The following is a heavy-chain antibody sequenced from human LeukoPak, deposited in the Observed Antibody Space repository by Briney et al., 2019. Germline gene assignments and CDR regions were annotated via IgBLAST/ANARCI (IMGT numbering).Heavy chain of an antibody. CDR1: GGSISSSSYY. D-gene: IGHD1-26*01. CDR2: IYYSGST. CDR3: ARLDSGSYPPDGGMDV. V-gene: IGHV4-39*01. Sequence: PSETLSLTCTVSGGSISSSSYYWGWIRQPPGKGLEWIGSIYYSGSTYYNPSLKSRVTISVDTSKNQFSLKLSSVTAADTAVYYCARLDSGSYPPDGGMDVWGQGTTVTVSS. J-gene: IGHJ6*02.